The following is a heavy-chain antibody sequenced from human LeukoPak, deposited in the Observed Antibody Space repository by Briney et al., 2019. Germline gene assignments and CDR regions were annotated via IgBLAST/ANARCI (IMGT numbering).Heavy chain of an antibody. J-gene: IGHJ4*02. CDR1: GFTFSSYG. Sequence: GGSLRLSCAASGFTFSSYGMHWVRQAPGKGLEWVAVISYDGSNKYYADSVKGRFTISRDNSKNTLYLQMNSLRAEDTAVYYCAKDRAAGDSFDYWGQGTLVTVSS. CDR3: AKDRAAGDSFDY. CDR2: ISYDGSNK. D-gene: IGHD6-13*01. V-gene: IGHV3-30*18.